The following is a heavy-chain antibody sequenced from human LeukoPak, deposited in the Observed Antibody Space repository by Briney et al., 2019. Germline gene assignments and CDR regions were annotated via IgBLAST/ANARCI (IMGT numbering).Heavy chain of an antibody. Sequence: SETLSLTCTVSGGSVSSDSYFWTWIRQPPGKGLEWIGYIYYSGSTNYNPSLKSRVTISVDTSKNQFSLKLSSVTTADTAVYYCARSYGSGSYFDYWGQGTLVTVSS. CDR3: ARSYGSGSYFDY. CDR2: IYYSGST. J-gene: IGHJ4*02. V-gene: IGHV4-61*01. D-gene: IGHD3-10*01. CDR1: GGSVSSDSYF.